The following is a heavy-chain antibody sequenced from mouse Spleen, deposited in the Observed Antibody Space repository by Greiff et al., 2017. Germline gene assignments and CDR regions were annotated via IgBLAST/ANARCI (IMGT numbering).Heavy chain of an antibody. CDR1: GYTFSSYW. CDR3: AVLRGFAY. J-gene: IGHJ3*01. V-gene: IGHV1-9*01. Sequence: QIQLQQSGAELMKPGASVKISCKATGYTFSSYWIEWVKQRPGHGLEWIGEILPGSGSTNYNEKFKGKATFTADTSSNTAYMQLSSLTSEDSAVYYCAVLRGFAYWGQGTLVTVSA. D-gene: IGHD1-1*01. CDR2: ILPGSGST.